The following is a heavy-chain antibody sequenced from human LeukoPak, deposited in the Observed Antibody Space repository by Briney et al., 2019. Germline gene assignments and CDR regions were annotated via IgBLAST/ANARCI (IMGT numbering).Heavy chain of an antibody. D-gene: IGHD2-21*02. CDR3: ARDARAVVTAMGLRNYYYGMDV. Sequence: ASVKVSCKASGGTFSSYAISWVRQAPGQGLEWMGWMNPNSGNTGYAQKFQGRVTMTRNTSISTAYMELSSLRSEDTAVYYCARDARAVVTAMGLRNYYYGMDVWGQGTTVTVSS. J-gene: IGHJ6*02. CDR1: GGTFSSYA. CDR2: MNPNSGNT. V-gene: IGHV1-8*02.